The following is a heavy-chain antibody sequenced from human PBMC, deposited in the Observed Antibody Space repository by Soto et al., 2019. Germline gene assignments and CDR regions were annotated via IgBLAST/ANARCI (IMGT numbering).Heavy chain of an antibody. J-gene: IGHJ6*03. CDR1: GFTFSSYG. CDR2: IWYDGSNK. V-gene: IGHV3-33*01. CDR3: ARGYCSGGSCYSKLYCYYMDV. D-gene: IGHD2-15*01. Sequence: PGGSLRLSCAASGFTFSSYGMHWVRQAPGKGLEWVAVIWYDGSNKYYADSVKGRFTISRDNSKNTLYLQMNSLRAEDTAVYYCARGYCSGGSCYSKLYCYYMDVWGKGTTVTVSS.